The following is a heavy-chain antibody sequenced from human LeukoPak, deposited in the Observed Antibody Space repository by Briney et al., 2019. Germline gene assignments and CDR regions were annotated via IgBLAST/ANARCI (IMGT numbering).Heavy chain of an antibody. CDR3: ARAGYCSATSCQWVPLV. J-gene: IGHJ6*02. D-gene: IGHD6-19*01. CDR1: GGPISTYY. CDR2: VSYSGNT. Sequence: SETLSLICTVSGGPISTYYWLWLRQSPGKELEWSGYVSYSGNTNYNPSLKSRVTISVGTSKNQLSLKLSSMTAADTAVYYCARAGYCSATSCQWVPLVWGQGTTVTVSS. V-gene: IGHV4-59*01.